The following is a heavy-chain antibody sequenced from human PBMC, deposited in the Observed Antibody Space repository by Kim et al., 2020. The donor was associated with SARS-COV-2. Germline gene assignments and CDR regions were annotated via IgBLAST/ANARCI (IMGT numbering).Heavy chain of an antibody. CDR1: GFTFSSYS. CDR3: ARLSIAVAGCLDY. Sequence: GGSLRLSCAASGFTFSSYSMNWVRQAPGKGLEWVSYISSSSSTIYYADSVKGRFTISRDNAKNSLYLQMNSLRDEDTAVYYGARLSIAVAGCLDYWGQGTLVTVSS. CDR2: ISSSSSTI. J-gene: IGHJ4*02. V-gene: IGHV3-48*02. D-gene: IGHD6-19*01.